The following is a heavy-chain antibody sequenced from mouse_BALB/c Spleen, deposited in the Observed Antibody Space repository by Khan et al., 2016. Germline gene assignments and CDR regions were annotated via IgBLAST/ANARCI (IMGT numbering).Heavy chain of an antibody. V-gene: IGHV1-54*01. CDR1: GYAFTNCL. CDR3: ASQYGSSYVGFAY. CDR2: INPGSGGT. J-gene: IGHJ3*01. D-gene: IGHD1-1*01. Sequence: QMQLEESGAELVRPGTSVKVSCKASGYAFTNCLIEWVKQRPGQGLEWIGVINPGSGGTNYNERFKGQATLTADNSSSTAYMQLSSLTSDDSAVYFCASQYGSSYVGFAYWGQGTLVTVSA.